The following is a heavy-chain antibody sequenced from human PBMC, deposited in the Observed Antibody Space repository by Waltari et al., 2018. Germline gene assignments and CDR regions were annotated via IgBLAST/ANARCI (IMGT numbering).Heavy chain of an antibody. J-gene: IGHJ3*02. CDR1: GFTFSSYW. CDR3: ARDTMGDAFDI. Sequence: EVQLVESGGGLVQPGGSRRLPCAASGFTFSSYWASGVRQAPGKGLEWVANIKQDGSEKYYVDSVKGRFTISRDNAKNSLYLQMNSLRAEDTAVYYCARDTMGDAFDIWGQGTMVTVSS. V-gene: IGHV3-7*01. CDR2: IKQDGSEK. D-gene: IGHD3-10*01.